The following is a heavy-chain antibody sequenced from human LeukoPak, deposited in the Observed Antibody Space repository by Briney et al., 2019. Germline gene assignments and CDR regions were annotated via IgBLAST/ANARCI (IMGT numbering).Heavy chain of an antibody. CDR1: GLTFGGSA. CDR2: VRSKANNYAT. Sequence: PGGSLKLSCAASGLTFGGSALHWVRQASGKGLEWVGRVRSKANNYATTYVASVKGRFTISRDDSKNTAYLQMNSLKTEDTAVYYCTTRLGASQAPFAPKFDHWGQGALVTVSS. D-gene: IGHD3-16*01. J-gene: IGHJ4*02. V-gene: IGHV3-73*01. CDR3: TTRLGASQAPFAPKFDH.